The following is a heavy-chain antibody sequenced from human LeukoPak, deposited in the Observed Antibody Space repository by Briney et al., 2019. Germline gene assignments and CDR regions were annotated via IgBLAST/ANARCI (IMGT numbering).Heavy chain of an antibody. J-gene: IGHJ4*02. V-gene: IGHV4-59*01. CDR2: IYYSGST. D-gene: IGHD2-15*01. CDR1: GGSISSYY. CDR3: ARSQPEVGYCSGRSCYTTFDY. Sequence: PSETLSLTCTVSGGSISSYYWSWIRQPPGKGLEWIGYIYYSGSTNYNPSLKSRVTISVDTSKNQFSLKLSSVTAADTAVYYCARSQPEVGYCSGRSCYTTFDYWGQGTLVTVSS.